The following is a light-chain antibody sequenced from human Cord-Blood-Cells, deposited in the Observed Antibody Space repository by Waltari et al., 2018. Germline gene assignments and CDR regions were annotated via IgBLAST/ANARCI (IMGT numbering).Light chain of an antibody. CDR1: QSLSSW. J-gene: IGKJ1*01. Sequence: DIQMTQSPSTLSASVGDRVTITCRASQSLSSWLAWYQQKPGKAPKLLIYDASSLESGVPSRVSVSGSGTEFTLTISSLQPDDFATYYCQQYNSYGTFGQGTKVEIK. V-gene: IGKV1-5*01. CDR2: DAS. CDR3: QQYNSYGT.